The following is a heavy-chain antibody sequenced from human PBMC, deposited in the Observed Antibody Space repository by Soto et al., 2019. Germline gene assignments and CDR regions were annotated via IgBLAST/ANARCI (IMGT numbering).Heavy chain of an antibody. CDR2: ISSSSSYI. CDR3: ARSHYDFLSGYFPRYYYYYMDV. CDR1: GFTFSSYS. V-gene: IGHV3-21*01. Sequence: EVQLVESGGGLVKPGGSLRLSCAASGFTFSSYSMNWVRQAPGKGLEWVSSISSSSSYIYYADSVKGRFTISRDNAKNSLYLQMNSLRAEDTAVYYCARSHYDFLSGYFPRYYYYYMDVWGKGTTVTVSS. J-gene: IGHJ6*03. D-gene: IGHD3-3*01.